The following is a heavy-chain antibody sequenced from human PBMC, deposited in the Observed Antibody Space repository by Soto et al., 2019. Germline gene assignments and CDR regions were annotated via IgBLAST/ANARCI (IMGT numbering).Heavy chain of an antibody. V-gene: IGHV1-18*01. CDR1: GYTFTNYG. D-gene: IGHD3-10*01. CDR2: INTYNGNT. CDR3: ARGPKWFGDFPWAFDI. Sequence: ASVKVSCKASGYTFTNYGISWVRQAPGQGLEWMGWINTYNGNTNHAQKLQGRVTMTTDTSTSTAYMELKSLRSDDTAVYYCARGPKWFGDFPWAFDIWGQGTMVTVSS. J-gene: IGHJ3*02.